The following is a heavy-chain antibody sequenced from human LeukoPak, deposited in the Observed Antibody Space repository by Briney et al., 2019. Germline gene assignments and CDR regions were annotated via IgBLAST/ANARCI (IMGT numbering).Heavy chain of an antibody. CDR1: GGSFSGYY. CDR2: INHSGST. Sequence: PSETLSLTCAVYGGSFSGYYWSWIRQPPGEGLEWIGEINHSGSTNYNPSLKSRVTISVDTSKNQFSLKLSSVTAADTAVYYCATGTGTTYWFDPWGQGTLVTVSS. D-gene: IGHD1-1*01. J-gene: IGHJ5*02. CDR3: ATGTGTTYWFDP. V-gene: IGHV4-34*01.